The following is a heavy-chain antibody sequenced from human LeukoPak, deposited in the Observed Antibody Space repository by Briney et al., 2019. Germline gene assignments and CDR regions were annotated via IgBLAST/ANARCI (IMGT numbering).Heavy chain of an antibody. J-gene: IGHJ4*02. CDR1: GYTFTGYY. D-gene: IGHD3-3*01. CDR2: INPNSGGT. CDR3: ARSGTRFLEWFDY. Sequence: ASVKVSCKASGYTFTGYYMHWVRQAPGQGLEWVGWINPNSGGTNYAQKFQGRVTMTRDTSISTAYMELSRLRSDDTAVYYCARSGTRFLEWFDYWGQGTLVTVSS. V-gene: IGHV1-2*02.